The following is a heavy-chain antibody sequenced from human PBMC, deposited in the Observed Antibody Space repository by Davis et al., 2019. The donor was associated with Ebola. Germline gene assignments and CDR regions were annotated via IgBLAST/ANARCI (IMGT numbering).Heavy chain of an antibody. D-gene: IGHD6-13*01. CDR3: ARGDSSSWYVGRYYYYGMDV. CDR1: GYTFISYD. V-gene: IGHV1-8*01. CDR2: MNPNSGNT. J-gene: IGHJ6*02. Sequence: ASVKVSCKASGYTFISYDINWVRQATGQGLEWMGWMNPNSGNTGYAQKFQGRITVTRNTSISTAYMELSSLRSEDTAVYYCARGDSSSWYVGRYYYYGMDVWGQGTTVTVSS.